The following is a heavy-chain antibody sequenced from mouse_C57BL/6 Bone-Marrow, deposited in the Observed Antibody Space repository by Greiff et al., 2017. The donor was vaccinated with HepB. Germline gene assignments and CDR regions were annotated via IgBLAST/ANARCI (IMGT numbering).Heavy chain of an antibody. CDR2: IDPSDSYT. V-gene: IGHV1-50*01. CDR3: ARLLLRYSYWYFDV. D-gene: IGHD1-1*01. Sequence: QVQLQQPGAELVKPGASVKLSCKASGYTFTSYWMQWVKQRPGQGLEWIGEIDPSDSYTNYNQKFKGKATLTVDTSSSTAYMQLSSLTSEDSAVYYCARLLLRYSYWYFDVWGTGTTVTVSS. CDR1: GYTFTSYW. J-gene: IGHJ1*03.